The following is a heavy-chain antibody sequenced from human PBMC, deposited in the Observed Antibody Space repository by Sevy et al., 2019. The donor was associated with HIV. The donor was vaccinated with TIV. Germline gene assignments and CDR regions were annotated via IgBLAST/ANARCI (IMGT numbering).Heavy chain of an antibody. V-gene: IGHV3-48*03. CDR2: ITSSGSTI. D-gene: IGHD2-2*02. CDR3: ARVSNSNRGPAAIGCFDY. CDR1: GFTFSSYE. J-gene: IGHJ4*02. Sequence: GGSLRLSCAASGFTFSSYEMNWVRQAPGKGLEWVSYITSSGSTIYYADSVKGRFTISRDNAKNSLYLQMNSLRAEDTAVDYCARVSNSNRGPAAIGCFDYWGQGTLVTVSS.